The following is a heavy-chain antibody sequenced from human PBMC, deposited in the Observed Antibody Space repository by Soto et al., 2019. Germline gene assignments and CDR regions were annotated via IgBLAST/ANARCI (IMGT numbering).Heavy chain of an antibody. D-gene: IGHD2-15*01. J-gene: IGHJ5*02. CDR2: IYYSGST. V-gene: IGHV4-59*01. Sequence: SESLSLTCTVSGGSISSYYWSWIRKPPGKGLEWIGYIYYSGSTNYNPSLKSRVTISVDTSKSQFSLKLSSVTAADTAVYYCARVVVAATNNWFDPWGQGTLVTVSS. CDR3: ARVVVAATNNWFDP. CDR1: GGSISSYY.